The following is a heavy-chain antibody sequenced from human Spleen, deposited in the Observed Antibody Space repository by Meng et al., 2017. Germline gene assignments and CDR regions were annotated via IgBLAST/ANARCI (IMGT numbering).Heavy chain of an antibody. Sequence: SETLSLTCTVSDYSISSGYYWAWIRQPPGKGLEWIGSIHHSGTTYYNPSLKSRVTISVDTSRNHFSLKLSSVTAADTAVYYCATRAVAGQPGYYGMDVWGQGTTVTVSS. CDR3: ATRAVAGQPGYYGMDV. D-gene: IGHD6-19*01. J-gene: IGHJ6*02. CDR1: DYSISSGYY. CDR2: IHHSGTT. V-gene: IGHV4-38-2*02.